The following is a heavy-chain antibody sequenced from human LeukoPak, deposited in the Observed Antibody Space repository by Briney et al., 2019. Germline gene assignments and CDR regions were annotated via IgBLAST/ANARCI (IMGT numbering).Heavy chain of an antibody. CDR3: ARLYGSGSSLYFDY. CDR2: IYYSGST. J-gene: IGHJ4*02. D-gene: IGHD3-10*01. Sequence: SETLSLTCTVSGGSMSNSSYYWGWIRQPPGKGLEWIGYIYYSGSTNYNPSLKSRVTISVDTSKNQFSLKLSSVTAADTAVYYCARLYGSGSSLYFDYWGQGTLVTVSS. CDR1: GGSMSNSSYY. V-gene: IGHV4-61*05.